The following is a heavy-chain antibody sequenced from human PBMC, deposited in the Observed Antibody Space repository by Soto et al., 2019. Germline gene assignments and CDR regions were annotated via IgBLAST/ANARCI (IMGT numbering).Heavy chain of an antibody. V-gene: IGHV1-18*01. Sequence: QVQLVQSGVEVKKPGASVKVSCTAYGYNLREYGVSWLRQAPGLGFDWMGWISGDNVNRRSSQKFQDRLTMTTDTSTNTASLELRSLRSDDTALYYCGREGQQLAQEQFFQFNGVDVWGQGTSVTVSS. D-gene: IGHD6-13*01. CDR2: ISGDNVNR. CDR3: GREGQQLAQEQFFQFNGVDV. CDR1: GYNLREYG. J-gene: IGHJ6*02.